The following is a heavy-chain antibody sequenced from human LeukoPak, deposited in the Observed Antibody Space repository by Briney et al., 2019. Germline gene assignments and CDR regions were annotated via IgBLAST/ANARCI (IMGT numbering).Heavy chain of an antibody. J-gene: IGHJ5*02. V-gene: IGHV3-23*01. Sequence: PGGSLRLSCAASGFTFSSYAMSWVRQAPGKGLEWVSAISGSGGSTYYADSVKGRFTISRDNSKNTLYLQMNSLRAEDTAVYYCAKHIVVVVAATSKGGRVDPWGQGTLVTVSS. CDR3: AKHIVVVVAATSKGGRVDP. CDR2: ISGSGGST. CDR1: GFTFSSYA. D-gene: IGHD2-15*01.